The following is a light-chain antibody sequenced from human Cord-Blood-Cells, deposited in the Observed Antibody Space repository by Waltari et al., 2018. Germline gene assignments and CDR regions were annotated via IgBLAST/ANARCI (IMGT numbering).Light chain of an antibody. CDR2: AVS. J-gene: IGLJ1*01. CDR1: SSDVGGYNY. Sequence: QSALTQPASVSGSPGQSFTISCTGTSSDVGGYNYVSWYQQHPGKAPKLMIYAVSTRPSGVSNRFSGSKSGNTASLTISGLQAEDEADYYCSSYTSSSTYVFGTGTKVTVL. V-gene: IGLV2-14*01. CDR3: SSYTSSSTYV.